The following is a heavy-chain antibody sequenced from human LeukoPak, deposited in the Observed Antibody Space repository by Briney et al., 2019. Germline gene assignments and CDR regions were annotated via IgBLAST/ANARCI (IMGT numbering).Heavy chain of an antibody. CDR1: GGSISSYY. CDR3: ARTKGYCSGGSCYSSWFDP. Sequence: KPSETLSLTCTVSGGSISSYYWSWIRQPAGKGLEWIGRIYTSGSTNYNPSLKSRVTMSVDTSKNQFSLKLSSVTAADTAVYYCARTKGYCSGGSCYSSWFDPWGQGTLVTVSS. V-gene: IGHV4-4*07. J-gene: IGHJ5*02. D-gene: IGHD2-15*01. CDR2: IYTSGST.